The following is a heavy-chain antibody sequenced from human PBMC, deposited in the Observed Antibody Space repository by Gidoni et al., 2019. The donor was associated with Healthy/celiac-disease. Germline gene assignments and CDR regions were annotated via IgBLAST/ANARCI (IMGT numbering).Heavy chain of an antibody. CDR3: ARDPDYGGNSEYYYGMDV. CDR2: IIPIFGTA. CDR1: GGTFSSYA. D-gene: IGHD4-17*01. Sequence: PGSSVKVSCKASGGTFSSYAISWVRQAPGHGLEWMGGIIPIFGTANYAQKFQGRVTITADESTSTAYMELSSLRSEDTAVYYCARDPDYGGNSEYYYGMDVWGQGTTVTVSS. V-gene: IGHV1-69*01. J-gene: IGHJ6*02.